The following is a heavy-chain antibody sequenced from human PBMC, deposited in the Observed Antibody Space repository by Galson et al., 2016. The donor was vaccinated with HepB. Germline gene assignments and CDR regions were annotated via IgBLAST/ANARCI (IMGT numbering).Heavy chain of an antibody. V-gene: IGHV3-30-3*01. Sequence: RLSCAASGFTFSSYAMHWVRQAPGKGLEWVAVISHDGSNKYFAGSVKGRFTISRDNPKNTLYLQMNSLRAEDTAVYYCARDHLEYSFSGSYYNAWGSPDYWGQVTLVTVSS. CDR3: ARDHLEYSFSGSYYNAWGSPDY. CDR2: ISHDGSNK. J-gene: IGHJ4*02. D-gene: IGHD3-10*01. CDR1: GFTFSSYA.